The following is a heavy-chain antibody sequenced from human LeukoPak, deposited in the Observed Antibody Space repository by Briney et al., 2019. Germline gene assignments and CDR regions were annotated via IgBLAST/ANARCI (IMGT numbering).Heavy chain of an antibody. CDR1: GFSFSNYW. V-gene: IGHV3-74*01. D-gene: IGHD2-2*02. J-gene: IGHJ6*02. Sequence: GGSLRLSCAASGFSFSNYWMHWVRQVPGKGLVWVSRVDNDGSGTTYADSVKGRFTISRDNAKNTVYLQMNSLRAEDTALYYCAKGGCSSTSCYTLTPALGGMDVWGQGTTVTVSS. CDR3: AKGGCSSTSCYTLTPALGGMDV. CDR2: VDNDGSGT.